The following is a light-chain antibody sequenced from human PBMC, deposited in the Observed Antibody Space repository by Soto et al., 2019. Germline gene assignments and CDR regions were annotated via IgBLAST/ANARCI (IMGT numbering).Light chain of an antibody. V-gene: IGKV3-15*01. CDR3: QQYNNWPTFT. CDR1: QSVSSN. Sequence: EIVRTQSPATLSVSPGERATLSCRASQSVSSNLAWYQQKPCQAHRLIIYGASTRATGIPARFSGSGSGTEFTLTISSLQSEDFAVYYGQQYNNWPTFTVGQGTRLEIK. CDR2: GAS. J-gene: IGKJ5*01.